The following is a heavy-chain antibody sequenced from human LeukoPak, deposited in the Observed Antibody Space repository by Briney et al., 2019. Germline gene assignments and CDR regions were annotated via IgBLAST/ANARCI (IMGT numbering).Heavy chain of an antibody. D-gene: IGHD3-22*01. V-gene: IGHV4-30-4*01. CDR3: ARVYYYDNSGYGKDYFDY. CDR1: GGSISSGDYY. Sequence: PSQTLSLTCTVSGGSISSGDYYWSWIRQPPGKGLEWIGYIYYSGSTYYNPSLKSRVTISVDTSKNQFSLKLSSETAADPAVYYCARVYYYDNSGYGKDYFDYWGQGTLVTVSS. J-gene: IGHJ4*02. CDR2: IYYSGST.